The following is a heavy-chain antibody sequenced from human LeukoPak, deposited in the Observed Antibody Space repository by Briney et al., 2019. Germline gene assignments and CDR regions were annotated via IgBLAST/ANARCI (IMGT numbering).Heavy chain of an antibody. J-gene: IGHJ4*02. D-gene: IGHD3-10*01. CDR3: ARARSTGSGSYYNGFGY. CDR2: INHSGST. CDR1: GGSFSGYY. V-gene: IGHV4-34*01. Sequence: KPSETLSLTCAVYGGSFSGYYWSWIRQPPGKGLEWIGEINHSGSTNYNPSLKSRVTISVDTSKNQFSLKLSSVTAADTAVYYCARARSTGSGSYYNGFGYWGQGTLVTVSS.